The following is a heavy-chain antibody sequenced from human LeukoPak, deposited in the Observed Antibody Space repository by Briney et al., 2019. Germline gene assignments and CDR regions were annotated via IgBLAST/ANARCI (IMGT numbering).Heavy chain of an antibody. D-gene: IGHD3-22*01. V-gene: IGHV3-7*05. CDR1: GFTFSTYW. CDR2: IKQDGSEQ. Sequence: EGSLRLSCAASGFTFSTYWMSWVRQAPGKGLEWVANIKQDGSEQYYEDSVKGRFTISRDNAKNSLYLEMNSLRVEDTAVYYCASYYDTSAYSPFDYWGQGTLVTVSS. J-gene: IGHJ4*02. CDR3: ASYYDTSAYSPFDY.